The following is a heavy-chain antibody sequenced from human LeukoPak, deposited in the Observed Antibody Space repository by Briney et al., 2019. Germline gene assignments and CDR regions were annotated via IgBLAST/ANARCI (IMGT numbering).Heavy chain of an antibody. CDR2: INQDGGEI. V-gene: IGHV3-7*03. CDR1: GFTFSSSW. D-gene: IGHD3-3*01. J-gene: IGHJ3*01. CDR3: AKGVDFDFADAFDF. Sequence: QPGGSLRLSCAASGFTFSSSWMTWVRQAPGKGLEWVASINQDGGEIHYVDSVKGRFTISRDSSKNSLYLQMNSLRTEDSALYYCAKGVDFDFADAFDFWGQGTMVTVSS.